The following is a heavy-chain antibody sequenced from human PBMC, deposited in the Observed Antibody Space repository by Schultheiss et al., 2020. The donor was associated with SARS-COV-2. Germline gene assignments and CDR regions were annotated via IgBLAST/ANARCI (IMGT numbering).Heavy chain of an antibody. D-gene: IGHD5-12*01. J-gene: IGHJ4*02. Sequence: GSLRLSCAASGFTFSSYSMNWVRQAPGKGLEWVSSISSSSSYIYYADSVKGRFTISRDNAKNSLYLQMNSLRAEDTAVYYCARDRGVAPLWYFDYWGQGTLVTVSS. CDR1: GFTFSSYS. CDR2: ISSSSSYI. V-gene: IGHV3-21*01. CDR3: ARDRGVAPLWYFDY.